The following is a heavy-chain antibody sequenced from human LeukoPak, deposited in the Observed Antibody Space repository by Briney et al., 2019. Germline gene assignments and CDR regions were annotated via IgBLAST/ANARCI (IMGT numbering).Heavy chain of an antibody. CDR3: TKDSQGFYGGPWYGTYGMDV. J-gene: IGHJ6*02. D-gene: IGHD3-16*01. Sequence: GGSLRLSCVASGFTFKTFAMTWVRQAPGKGLEWLSTISNDKHYADSVRGRFTISRDDSRKTVFLQMNSLTPEDAAIYYCTKDSQGFYGGPWYGTYGMDVWGQGTTVTVSS. CDR1: GFTFKTFA. V-gene: IGHV3-23*05. CDR2: ISNDK.